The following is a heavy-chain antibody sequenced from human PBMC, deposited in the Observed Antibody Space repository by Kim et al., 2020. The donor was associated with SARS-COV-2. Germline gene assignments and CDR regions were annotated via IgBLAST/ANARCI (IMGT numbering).Heavy chain of an antibody. CDR2: MSSSSYI. V-gene: IGHV3-21*01. CDR3: ARVTY. J-gene: IGHJ4*02. Sequence: MSSSSYIYYADSVKGRFTITRDNAKNSLYLQMNSLRAEDTAVYYCARVTYWGQGTLVTVSS.